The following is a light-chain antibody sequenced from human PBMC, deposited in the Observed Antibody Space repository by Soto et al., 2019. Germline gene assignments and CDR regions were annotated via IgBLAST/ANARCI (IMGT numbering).Light chain of an antibody. J-gene: IGLJ1*01. CDR2: EVN. CDR1: STDVGGYNY. CDR3: GSYTSTDTPSV. Sequence: ALAQPSSVSGSPGQSITISCTGTSTDVGGYNYVSWYQHHPGKGPKLIIYEVNNRPSGVSDRFSGSKSGNKASLTISNLEAEDESDYYCGSYTSTDTPSVFGTGTKVTVL. V-gene: IGLV2-14*01.